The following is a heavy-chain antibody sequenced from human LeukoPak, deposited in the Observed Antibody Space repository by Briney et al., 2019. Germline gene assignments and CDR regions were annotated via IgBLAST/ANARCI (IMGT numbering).Heavy chain of an antibody. CDR2: ISSSSSYI. D-gene: IGHD3-22*01. V-gene: IGHV3-21*01. Sequence: GGSLRLSCAASGFTFSSYSMNWVRQAPGKGLEWVSSISSSSSYIYYADSVKGRFTISRDNAKNSLYLQMNSLRAEDTAVYYCARDRAYYYDSSGYYPVVNYWGPGTLVTVSS. J-gene: IGHJ4*02. CDR3: ARDRAYYYDSSGYYPVVNY. CDR1: GFTFSSYS.